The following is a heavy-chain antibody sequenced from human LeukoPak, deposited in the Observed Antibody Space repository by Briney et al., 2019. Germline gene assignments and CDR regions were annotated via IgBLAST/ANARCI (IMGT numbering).Heavy chain of an antibody. CDR2: IRYDGSNK. V-gene: IGHV3-30*02. CDR1: GFTFSSYG. CDR3: AKGEKDFWSGYSIPDFDY. Sequence: QPGGSLRLSCAASGFTFSSYGMHWVRQAPGKGLEWVAFIRYDGSNKYYADSVKGRFTISRDNSKNTLYLQMNSLRAEDTAVYYCAKGEKDFWSGYSIPDFDYWGQGTLVTVSS. D-gene: IGHD3-3*01. J-gene: IGHJ4*02.